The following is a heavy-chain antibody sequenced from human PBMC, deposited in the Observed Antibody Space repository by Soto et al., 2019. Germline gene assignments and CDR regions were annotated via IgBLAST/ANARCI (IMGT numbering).Heavy chain of an antibody. V-gene: IGHV3-48*01. CDR2: ISSSSSTI. CDR1: GFTFSSYS. D-gene: IGHD3-22*01. CDR3: ARLYYYDSSGKQ. J-gene: IGHJ4*02. Sequence: GGSLRLSCAAAGFTFSSYSMNWVRQAPGKGLEWVSYISSSSSTIYYADSVKGRFTISRDNAKNSLYLQMNSLRAEDTAVYYCARLYYYDSSGKQWGQGT.